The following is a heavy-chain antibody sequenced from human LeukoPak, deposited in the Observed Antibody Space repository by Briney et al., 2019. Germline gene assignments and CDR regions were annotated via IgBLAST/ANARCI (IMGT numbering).Heavy chain of an antibody. CDR3: ARHLSWPTLGATWAFDY. D-gene: IGHD1-26*01. Sequence: SETLSLTCTVSGGSISSSYWSWIRQSPGKGLEWIGYLSSSGSTNYNPSLKSRVTITVDTSNNQFSLKLTSVTAADAAVYYCARHLSWPTLGATWAFDYWGQGTLVTVSS. J-gene: IGHJ4*02. V-gene: IGHV4-59*08. CDR2: LSSSGST. CDR1: GGSISSSY.